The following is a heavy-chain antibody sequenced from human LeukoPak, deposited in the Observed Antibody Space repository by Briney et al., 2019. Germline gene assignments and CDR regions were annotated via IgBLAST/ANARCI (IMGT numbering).Heavy chain of an antibody. CDR2: INHSGST. D-gene: IGHD6-13*01. CDR1: GGSFSGYY. Sequence: SETLSLTCAVYGGSFSGYYWSWIRQPPGKGLEWIGEINHSGSTNYNPSLKSRVTISVDTSKSQFSLKLSSVTAADTAVYYCARVVAATPANWFDPWGQGTLVTVSS. J-gene: IGHJ5*02. V-gene: IGHV4-34*01. CDR3: ARVVAATPANWFDP.